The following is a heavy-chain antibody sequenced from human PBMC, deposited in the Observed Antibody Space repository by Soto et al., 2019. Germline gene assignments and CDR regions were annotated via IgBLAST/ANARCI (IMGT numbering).Heavy chain of an antibody. V-gene: IGHV3-33*01. CDR1: GFTFSSYG. CDR2: IWYDGSNK. Sequence: LRLSCAASGFTFSSYGMHWVRQAPGKGLEWVAVIWYDGSNKYYADSVKGRFTISRDNAKNTLYLQMNSLRAEDTAVYYCAREVTGTYGWFDPWGQGTLVTVSS. CDR3: AREVTGTYGWFDP. J-gene: IGHJ5*02. D-gene: IGHD6-19*01.